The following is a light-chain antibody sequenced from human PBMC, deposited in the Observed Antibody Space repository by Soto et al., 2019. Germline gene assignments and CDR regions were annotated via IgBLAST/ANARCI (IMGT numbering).Light chain of an antibody. CDR3: SSYTTTSTVV. V-gene: IGLV2-14*01. CDR1: SSDIGGHNY. Sequence: QSVLTQPASVSGSPGQSITVSCTGTSSDIGGHNYVSWYQQHPGKVPKLIIYEVSNRPSGVSNRFSGSKSGNTASLTVSGLQAEDEADYYCSSYTTTSTVVFGGGTKLTVL. J-gene: IGLJ2*01. CDR2: EVS.